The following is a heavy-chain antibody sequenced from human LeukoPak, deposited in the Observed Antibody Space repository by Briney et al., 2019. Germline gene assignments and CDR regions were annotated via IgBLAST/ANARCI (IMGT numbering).Heavy chain of an antibody. J-gene: IGHJ5*02. CDR1: GYSFTSYW. V-gene: IGHV5-10-1*01. D-gene: IGHD6-19*01. Sequence: GESLKISCKGSGYSFTSYWIGWVRQMPGKGLEWMGRIDPSDSYTNYSPSFQGHVTISADKSISTAYLQWSSLKASDTAMYYCARRRDSSGWENWFDPWGQGTLVTVSS. CDR3: ARRRDSSGWENWFDP. CDR2: IDPSDSYT.